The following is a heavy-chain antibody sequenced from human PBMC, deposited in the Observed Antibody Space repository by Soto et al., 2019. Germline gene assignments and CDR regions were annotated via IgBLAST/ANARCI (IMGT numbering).Heavy chain of an antibody. D-gene: IGHD3-16*01. CDR2: IIPFFGTA. CDR3: ARTAPMDAGDKYYYDF. V-gene: IGHV1-69*13. Sequence: SVKVSCKTSGGTFSTFGISWVRQAPGQGLEWMGGIIPFFGTAEYSQKFEDRITITADESTNTVYMDLRSLTSEDTAIYYCARTAPMDAGDKYYYDFWGQGALVTAPQ. CDR1: GGTFSTFG. J-gene: IGHJ4*02.